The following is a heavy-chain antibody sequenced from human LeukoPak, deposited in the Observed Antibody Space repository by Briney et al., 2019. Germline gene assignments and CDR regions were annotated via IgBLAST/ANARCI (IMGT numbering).Heavy chain of an antibody. D-gene: IGHD6-19*01. CDR1: GFTFSSYS. CDR3: ARARGSGWLSDY. J-gene: IGHJ4*02. CDR2: ISSSSSYI. Sequence: PGGSLRLSCAASGFTFSSYSMNWVRQAPGKGLEWVSSISSSSSYIYYADPVKGRFTISRDNAKNSLYLQMNSLRTEDTAVYYCARARGSGWLSDYWGQGTLVTVSS. V-gene: IGHV3-21*01.